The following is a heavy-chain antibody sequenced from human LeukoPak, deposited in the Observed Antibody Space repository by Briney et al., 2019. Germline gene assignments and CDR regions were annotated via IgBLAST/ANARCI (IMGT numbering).Heavy chain of an antibody. V-gene: IGHV3-23*01. D-gene: IGHD3-22*01. CDR2: ISGSGGST. J-gene: IGHJ3*02. CDR3: AKGGYDSSGYYFVDAFDI. Sequence: RGSLRLSCAASGFTFSSYAMSRVRQAPGKVLEWVSAISGSGGSTEYADSVKGRFTISRDNSKNTLYLQMNSLRAEDTAVYYCAKGGYDSSGYYFVDAFDIWGQGTMVTVSS. CDR1: GFTFSSYA.